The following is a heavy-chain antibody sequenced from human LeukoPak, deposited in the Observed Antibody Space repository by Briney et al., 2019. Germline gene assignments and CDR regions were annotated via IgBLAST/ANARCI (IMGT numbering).Heavy chain of an antibody. CDR1: GFTFSSYA. D-gene: IGHD6-13*01. CDR2: ISGSGGST. J-gene: IGHJ5*02. CDR3: AKDPGPYSSSWFDP. V-gene: IGHV3-23*01. Sequence: PGGSLRLSCAASGFTFSSYAMHWVRQAPGKGLEWVSAISGSGGSTYYAGSVKGRFTISRDNSKNTLYLQMNSLRAEGTAVYYCAKDPGPYSSSWFDPWGQGTLVTVSS.